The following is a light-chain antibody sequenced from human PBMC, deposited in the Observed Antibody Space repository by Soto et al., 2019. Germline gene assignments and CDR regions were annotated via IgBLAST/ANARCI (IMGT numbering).Light chain of an antibody. CDR3: SSYTTSSTLLDV. V-gene: IGLV2-14*01. CDR1: SSDVGDYNS. CDR2: EVS. J-gene: IGLJ1*01. Sequence: QSALTQPASVSGSPGQSITISCTGTSSDVGDYNSVSWYQQHPGKAPKLMIYEVSNRPSGVSNRFSGSESGNTASLTISGIQAEDEADYYCSSYTTSSTLLDVFGTGTKLTVL.